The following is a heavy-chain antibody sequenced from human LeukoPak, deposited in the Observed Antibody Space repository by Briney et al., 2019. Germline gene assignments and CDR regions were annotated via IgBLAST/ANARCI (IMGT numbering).Heavy chain of an antibody. J-gene: IGHJ5*02. CDR1: GFSLSTRGVG. CDR2: IYWDDDK. V-gene: IGHV2-5*02. CDR3: AYSRGYNYGVVWFDP. D-gene: IGHD5-18*01. Sequence: SGPTLVNPTQTLTLTCTFSGFSLSTRGVGVGWIRQPPGKALEWLALIYWDDDKRYSPSLKSRLTITKDTSKNQAVLTMTNMDPVDTATYYCAYSRGYNYGVVWFDPWGLGTLVTVSS.